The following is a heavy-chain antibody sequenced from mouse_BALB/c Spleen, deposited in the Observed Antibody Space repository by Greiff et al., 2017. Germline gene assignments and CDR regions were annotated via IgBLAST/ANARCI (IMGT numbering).Heavy chain of an antibody. Sequence: QVQLQQSGAELVRPGVSVKISCKGSGYTFTDYAMHWVKQSHAKSLEWIGVISTYYGDASYNQKFKGKATMTVDKSSSTAYMELARLTSEDSAIYYCATGGLYAMDYWGQGTSVTVSS. J-gene: IGHJ4*01. CDR3: ATGGLYAMDY. CDR2: ISTYYGDA. D-gene: IGHD4-1*01. CDR1: GYTFTDYA. V-gene: IGHV1S137*01.